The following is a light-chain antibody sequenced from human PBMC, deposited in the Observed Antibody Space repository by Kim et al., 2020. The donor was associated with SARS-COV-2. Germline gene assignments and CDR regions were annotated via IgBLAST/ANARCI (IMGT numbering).Light chain of an antibody. CDR1: QRINNW. CDR3: QQVKSFPLT. J-gene: IGKJ4*01. Sequence: SASVGDRLTFTCLASQRINNWFAWYQQRPGKVPKLLISAASSLQTGVPSRFSGSGYGTEFNLTISSLQPEDFAAYYCQQVKSFPLTLGGGTKLEIK. CDR2: AAS. V-gene: IGKV1-12*01.